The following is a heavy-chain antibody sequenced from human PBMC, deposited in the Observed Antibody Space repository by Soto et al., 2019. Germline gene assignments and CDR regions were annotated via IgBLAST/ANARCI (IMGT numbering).Heavy chain of an antibody. Sequence: QVQLVQSGAEVKKPGSSVKVSCKASGCTFSTCTITWVRQAPGQGLEWMGRSIPIIGIINYAQKFQGRATITADKFTGTAYMERTRLRSDDTAVYYCAGDPDSHYNDSHASSYPWGQGTLVTVSS. CDR2: SIPIIGII. J-gene: IGHJ5*02. CDR3: AGDPDSHYNDSHASSYP. CDR1: GCTFSTCT. D-gene: IGHD3-22*01. V-gene: IGHV1-69*08.